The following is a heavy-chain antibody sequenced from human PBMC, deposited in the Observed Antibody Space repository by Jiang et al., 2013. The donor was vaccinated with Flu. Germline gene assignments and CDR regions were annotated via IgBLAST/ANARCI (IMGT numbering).Heavy chain of an antibody. D-gene: IGHD5-12*01. CDR2: ISAYNGNT. V-gene: IGHV1-18*01. CDR3: ARSTDLVATTGGYYYYYGMDV. Sequence: SGAEVKKPGASVKVSCKASGYTFTSYGISWVRQAPGQGLEWMGWISAYNGNTNYAQKLQGRVTMTTDTSTSTAYMELRSLRSDDTAVYYCARSTDLVATTGGYYYYYGMDVWGKGTTVTVSS. CDR1: GYTFTSYG. J-gene: IGHJ6*04.